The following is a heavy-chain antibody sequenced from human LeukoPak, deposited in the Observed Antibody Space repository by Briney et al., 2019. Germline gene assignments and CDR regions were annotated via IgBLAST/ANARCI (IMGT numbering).Heavy chain of an antibody. Sequence: ASVKVSCKASGYTFTSDYMHWVRQAPGQGLEWMGIINPSGGSTSYAQKFQGRVTMTRDMSTSTVYMELSSLRSEDTAVYYCAREMVPNWFDPWGQGTLVTVSS. J-gene: IGHJ5*02. V-gene: IGHV1-46*01. CDR1: GYTFTSDY. D-gene: IGHD2-8*01. CDR2: INPSGGST. CDR3: AREMVPNWFDP.